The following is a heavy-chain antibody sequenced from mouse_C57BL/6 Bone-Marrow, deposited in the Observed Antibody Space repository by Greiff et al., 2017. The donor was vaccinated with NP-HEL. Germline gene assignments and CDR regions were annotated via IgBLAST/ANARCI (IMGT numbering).Heavy chain of an antibody. J-gene: IGHJ3*01. V-gene: IGHV1-54*01. CDR1: GYAFTNYL. Sequence: QVQLQQSGAELVRPGTSVKVSCKASGYAFTNYLIEWVKQRPGQGLEWIGVINPGSGGTNYNEKFKGKATLTADKSSSTAYMHLSSLTSEDSAVYFCAREEKLRRPFAYWGQGTLVTVSA. D-gene: IGHD1-2*01. CDR2: INPGSGGT. CDR3: AREEKLRRPFAY.